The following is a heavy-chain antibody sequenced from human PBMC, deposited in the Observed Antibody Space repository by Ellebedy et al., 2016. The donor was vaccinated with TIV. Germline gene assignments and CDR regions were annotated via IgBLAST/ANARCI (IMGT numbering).Heavy chain of an antibody. D-gene: IGHD3-22*01. CDR2: IYYSGST. CDR1: GGSISSYY. Sequence: SETLSLTCTVSGGSISSYYWSWIRQPPGKGLEWIGYIYYSGSTNYNPSLKSRVTISVDTSKNQFSLKLSSVTAADTAVYYCARGGRSDSSGPTDYWGQGTLVTVSS. J-gene: IGHJ4*02. CDR3: ARGGRSDSSGPTDY. V-gene: IGHV4-59*01.